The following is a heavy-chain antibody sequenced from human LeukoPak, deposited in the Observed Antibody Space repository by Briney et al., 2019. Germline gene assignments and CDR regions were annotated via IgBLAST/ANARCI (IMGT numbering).Heavy chain of an antibody. CDR2: ISSSSGYI. CDR3: AKGRDKYQLLSKNWFDP. V-gene: IGHV3-21*04. J-gene: IGHJ5*02. D-gene: IGHD2-2*01. Sequence: GGSLRLSCAASGFTFSSYSMNWVRQAPGKGLEWVSSISSSSGYIYYADSVKGRFTISRDNAKNSLYLQMNSLRAEDTALYYCAKGRDKYQLLSKNWFDPWGQGTLVTVSS. CDR1: GFTFSSYS.